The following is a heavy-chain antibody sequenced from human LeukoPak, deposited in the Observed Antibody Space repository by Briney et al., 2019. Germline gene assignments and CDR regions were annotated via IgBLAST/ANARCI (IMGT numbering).Heavy chain of an antibody. CDR3: ARDLIAVAGTGDY. J-gene: IGHJ4*02. CDR1: GFTFSVYA. Sequence: PGGSLRLSCAASGFTFSVYAMTWVRQAPGKGLEWVSSISSSSSYIYYADSVKGRFTISRDNAKNSLYLQMNSLRAEDTAVYYCARDLIAVAGTGDYWGQGTLATVSS. V-gene: IGHV3-21*01. CDR2: ISSSSSYI. D-gene: IGHD6-19*01.